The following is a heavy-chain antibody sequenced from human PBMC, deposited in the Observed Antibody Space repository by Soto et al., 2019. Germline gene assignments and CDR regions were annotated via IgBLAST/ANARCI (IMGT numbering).Heavy chain of an antibody. CDR2: MYHSGST. V-gene: IGHV4-38-2*01. J-gene: IGHJ5*01. CDR3: ARGLLVLIPALIIGRFDS. Sequence: PSETLSLTCAVSGYSVSSGYYWGWIRQSPGKGLEWIGSMYHSGSTHYNSSLKSRATILIDMSKNEFSLKLRSVTAADTAVYYCARGLLVLIPALIIGRFDSWGQGTPVTVSS. D-gene: IGHD2-21*01. CDR1: GYSVSSGYY.